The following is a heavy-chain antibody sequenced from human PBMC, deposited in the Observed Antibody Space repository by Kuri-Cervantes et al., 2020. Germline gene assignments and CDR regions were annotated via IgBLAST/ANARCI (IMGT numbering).Heavy chain of an antibody. V-gene: IGHV1-46*01. J-gene: IGHJ4*02. CDR1: GYTFTSYY. CDR3: ARETRHDYVWGSYRHGENYFDY. Sequence: ASVKVSCKASGYTFTSYYMHWVRQAPGQGLEWMGIINPSGGSTSYAQKFQGRVTMARDTSTSTVYMELSSLRSEDTAVYYCARETRHDYVWGSYRHGENYFDYWGQGTLVTVSS. CDR2: INPSGGST. D-gene: IGHD3-16*02.